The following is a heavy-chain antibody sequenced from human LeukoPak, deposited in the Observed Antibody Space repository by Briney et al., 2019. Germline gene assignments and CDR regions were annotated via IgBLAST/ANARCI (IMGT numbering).Heavy chain of an antibody. Sequence: GDSLRLSCAASGFTFTKYWMTWVRQAPGKGLEWVGNIKQDGSDKNYMDSVKGRFTISRDNTKNSLYLQMNSLRAEDTAVYYCARDGLWDTAMSEGYFDYWGQGTLVTVSS. CDR3: ARDGLWDTAMSEGYFDY. CDR1: GFTFTKYW. V-gene: IGHV3-7*01. CDR2: IKQDGSDK. J-gene: IGHJ4*02. D-gene: IGHD5-18*01.